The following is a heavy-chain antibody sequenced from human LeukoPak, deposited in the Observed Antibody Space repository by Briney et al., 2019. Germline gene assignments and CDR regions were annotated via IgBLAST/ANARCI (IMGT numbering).Heavy chain of an antibody. D-gene: IGHD2-2*01. Sequence: PGGSLRLSCAASGFTFSSYSMNWVRQAPGKGLEWVSSISSSSSYIYYADSVKGRFTISRDNAKNSLYLQMNSLRAEDTAVYYCARDPREVVPAAATPDYWGQGTLVTVSS. CDR3: ARDPREVVPAAATPDY. CDR1: GFTFSSYS. CDR2: ISSSSSYI. V-gene: IGHV3-21*01. J-gene: IGHJ4*02.